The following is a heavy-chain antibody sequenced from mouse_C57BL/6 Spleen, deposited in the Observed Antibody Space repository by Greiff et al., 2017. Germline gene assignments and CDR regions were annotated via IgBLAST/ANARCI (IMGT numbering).Heavy chain of an antibody. D-gene: IGHD1-1*01. CDR2: IDPSDSET. Sequence: QVQLQQPGAELVRPGSSVKLSCKASGYTFTSYWMHWVKQRPIQGLEWIGNIDPSDSETHYNQKFKDKATLTVDKSSSTAYMQLSSLTSEDSAVYYCARSHYYGSGYAAWFAYWGQGTLVTVSA. V-gene: IGHV1-52*01. J-gene: IGHJ3*01. CDR3: ARSHYYGSGYAAWFAY. CDR1: GYTFTSYW.